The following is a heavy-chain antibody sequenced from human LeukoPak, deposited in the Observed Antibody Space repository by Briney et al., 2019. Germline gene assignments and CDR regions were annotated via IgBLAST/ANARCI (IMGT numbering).Heavy chain of an antibody. CDR1: GFNFRNYW. CDR3: AKDVDPFGSGSYVEGFDY. V-gene: IGHV3-7*01. J-gene: IGHJ4*02. CDR2: IKQDGSEK. D-gene: IGHD3-10*01. Sequence: GGSLRLSCAASGFNFRNYWMSWVRQAPGRGLEWVAKIKQDGSEKYYVDPVKGRFTISRDNAKNSLYLQMNSLRAEDTAVYYCAKDVDPFGSGSYVEGFDYWGQGTLVTVSS.